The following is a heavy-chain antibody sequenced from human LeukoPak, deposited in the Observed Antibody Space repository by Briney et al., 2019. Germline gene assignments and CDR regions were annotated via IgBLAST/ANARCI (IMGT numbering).Heavy chain of an antibody. CDR1: GYTFTDYY. Sequence: GASVRVSCKASGYTFTDYYLHWVRQAPGQGLEWMGWINPISGGTNYAQRFQGRVTMTRDTSINTAYMELGRLRSDDTAVYYCARGRAASTPDYMDVWGKGTTVTISS. D-gene: IGHD5-18*01. CDR2: INPISGGT. J-gene: IGHJ6*03. CDR3: ARGRAASTPDYMDV. V-gene: IGHV1-2*02.